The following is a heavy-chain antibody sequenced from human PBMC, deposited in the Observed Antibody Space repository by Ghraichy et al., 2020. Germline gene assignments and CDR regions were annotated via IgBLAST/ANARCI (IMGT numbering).Heavy chain of an antibody. CDR2: IYPGDSDT. CDR1: GYSFTTYW. Sequence: GESLNISCKGSGYSFTTYWIGWVRQMPGKGLEWMGIIYPGDSDTRYSPSFQGQVTISADKSISTAYLQCSSLPASDTAMYYWARVAVSGNFNYYYFGMDVWGQGTTVTVSS. D-gene: IGHD6-19*01. CDR3: ARVAVSGNFNYYYFGMDV. V-gene: IGHV5-51*01. J-gene: IGHJ6*02.